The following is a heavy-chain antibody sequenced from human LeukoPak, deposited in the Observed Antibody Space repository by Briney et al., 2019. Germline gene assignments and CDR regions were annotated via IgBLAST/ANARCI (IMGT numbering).Heavy chain of an antibody. Sequence: GGSLRLSCAASGFTFSSYSMNWVRQAPGKGLEWFAGISDSGRSTNYADYVKGRFTISRGNPKNTLYLQMNSLRAEDTAVYFCAKRGVVIRVILVGFHKEAYYFDSWGQGALVAVSS. CDR2: ISDSGRST. CDR1: GFTFSSYS. CDR3: AKRGVVIRVILVGFHKEAYYFDS. V-gene: IGHV3-23*01. J-gene: IGHJ4*02. D-gene: IGHD3-22*01.